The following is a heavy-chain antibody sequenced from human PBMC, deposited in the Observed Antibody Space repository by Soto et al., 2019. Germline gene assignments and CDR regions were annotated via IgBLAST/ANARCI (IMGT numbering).Heavy chain of an antibody. CDR2: INWNSGSI. CDR3: VKDESINWYSGHFRH. CDR1: GFTYDDYA. J-gene: IGHJ1*01. D-gene: IGHD6-13*01. V-gene: IGHV3-9*01. Sequence: LRLSCAASGFTYDDYAMHWVRQVPGKGLEWVSGINWNSGSIGYGDSVKGRFAISRDNAKNSLHLQMNSLSAEDTAFYYCVKDESINWYSGHFRHWGQGTLVTVSS.